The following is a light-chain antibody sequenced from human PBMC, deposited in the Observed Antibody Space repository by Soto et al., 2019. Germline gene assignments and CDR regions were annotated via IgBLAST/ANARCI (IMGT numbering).Light chain of an antibody. Sequence: EIHMAQSPWTRSLSVGEKVTITCRASQTISRWLAWYQQKPGKAPRLLIYTASTLESGVPSRFSASGSGTEFTLTISSLHPDYFATYCCQEYNNYWTFGQGTKVDIK. V-gene: IGKV1-5*01. J-gene: IGKJ1*01. CDR3: QEYNNYWT. CDR1: QTISRW. CDR2: TAS.